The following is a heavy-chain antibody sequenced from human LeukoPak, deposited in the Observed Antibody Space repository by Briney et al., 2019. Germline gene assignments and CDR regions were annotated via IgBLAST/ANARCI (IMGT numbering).Heavy chain of an antibody. CDR2: IFNTGPA. CDR1: GASVSTTPYY. Sequence: PSQTLSLTCKVSGASVSTTPYYWTWIRQPAGKGLEWIGRIFNTGPANYNPSFKSRVTISVDTSKNQFSLKLSSVTAADTAVYYCARDVGATPGYFDYWGQGTLVTVSS. V-gene: IGHV4-61*02. CDR3: ARDVGATPGYFDY. D-gene: IGHD1-26*01. J-gene: IGHJ4*02.